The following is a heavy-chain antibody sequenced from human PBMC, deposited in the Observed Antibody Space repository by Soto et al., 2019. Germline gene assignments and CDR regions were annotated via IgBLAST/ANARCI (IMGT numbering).Heavy chain of an antibody. J-gene: IGHJ4*02. D-gene: IGHD3-10*01. CDR2: ISAYNGNT. V-gene: IGHV1-18*01. Sequence: GASVKVSCKASGYTFTSYGISWVRQAPGQGLEWMGWISAYNGNTNYAQNFRGRVSITADKSTSTAYMELSSLRSEDTAMYYCAASYGSGYRAFDFWGQGALVTVSS. CDR1: GYTFTSYG. CDR3: AASYGSGYRAFDF.